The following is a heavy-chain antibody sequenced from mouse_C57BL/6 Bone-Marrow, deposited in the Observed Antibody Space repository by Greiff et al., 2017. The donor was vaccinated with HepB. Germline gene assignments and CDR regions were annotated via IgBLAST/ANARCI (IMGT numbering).Heavy chain of an antibody. V-gene: IGHV1-50*01. CDR2: IDPSDSYT. Sequence: QVQLQQPGAELVKPGASVKLSCKASGYTFTSYWMQWVKQRPGQGLEWIGEIDPSDSYTNYNQKFKGKATLTVDTSSSKAYMQLSSLTSEDAAVYYCAREHIGPDSNYPYDAMDYWGQGTSVTVSS. CDR1: GYTFTSYW. D-gene: IGHD2-5*01. CDR3: AREHIGPDSNYPYDAMDY. J-gene: IGHJ4*01.